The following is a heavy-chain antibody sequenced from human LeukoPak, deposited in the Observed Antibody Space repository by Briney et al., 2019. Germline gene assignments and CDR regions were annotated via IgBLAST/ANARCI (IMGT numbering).Heavy chain of an antibody. CDR3: ARALKGYYYYYMDV. CDR2: INWNGGST. CDR1: GFIFDDYG. Sequence: TGGSLRLSCAASGFIFDDYGMSWVRQAPGKGLEWVSGINWNGGSTGYADSVKGRFTISRDNAKNSLYLQMNSLRAEDTALYYCARALKGYYYYYMDVWGKGTTVTISS. V-gene: IGHV3-20*04. J-gene: IGHJ6*03.